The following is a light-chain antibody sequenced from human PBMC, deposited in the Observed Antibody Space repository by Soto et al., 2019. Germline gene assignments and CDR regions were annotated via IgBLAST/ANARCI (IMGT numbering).Light chain of an antibody. CDR3: ASYTMSATMV. J-gene: IGLJ3*02. V-gene: IGLV2-14*01. Sequence: QSALTQPASVSGSPGQSITISCTGSTNDVGGHTLVSWYQHHPGKVPQLVIFDVSSRPPGVSHRFSGSKSGNTASLTISGLQAEDEANYYCASYTMSATMVFGGGTKLTVL. CDR1: TNDVGGHTL. CDR2: DVS.